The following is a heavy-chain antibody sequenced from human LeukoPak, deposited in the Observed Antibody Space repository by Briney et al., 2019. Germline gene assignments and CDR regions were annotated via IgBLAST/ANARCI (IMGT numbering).Heavy chain of an antibody. J-gene: IGHJ4*02. Sequence: GGSLRLSCVASGFTFSSYWMSWVRQAPGKGLEWVANIKQDGSEKYYVDSVKGRFTISRDNAKNSLYVQMNSLSAEDTAVYYCARDLGKWEPQDYWGQGTPVTVSS. D-gene: IGHD1-26*01. V-gene: IGHV3-7*01. CDR3: ARDLGKWEPQDY. CDR2: IKQDGSEK. CDR1: GFTFSSYW.